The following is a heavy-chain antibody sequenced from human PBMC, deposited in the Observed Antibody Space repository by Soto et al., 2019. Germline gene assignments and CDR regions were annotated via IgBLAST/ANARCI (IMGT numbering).Heavy chain of an antibody. CDR1: GYSFTTFWIGHW. CDR2: IYPGDSDT. Sequence: GDSLNISCEGSGYSFTTFWIGHWIGWVRQMPGEGLEWMGIIYPGDSDTRYSPSFQGQVTISADKSISTAYLQWSSLKASDTAMYYCARLRYCSGGSCYYYYGMDVWGQGTTVTVSS. CDR3: ARLRYCSGGSCYYYYGMDV. J-gene: IGHJ6*02. D-gene: IGHD2-15*01. V-gene: IGHV5-51*01.